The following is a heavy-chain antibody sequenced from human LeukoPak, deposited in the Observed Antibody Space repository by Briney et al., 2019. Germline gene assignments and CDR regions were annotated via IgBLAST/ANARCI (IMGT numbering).Heavy chain of an antibody. CDR3: TRDRGDGYIYFDY. D-gene: IGHD5-24*01. Sequence: GGSLRLSCAASGFSFSSYWMHWVRQAPGKGLVWVSRINSDGSSTNYADSVKGRFTISRDNAKNTQYLQMNSLRVEDTAVYYCTRDRGDGYIYFDYWGQGTLVTVSS. CDR2: INSDGSST. V-gene: IGHV3-74*01. J-gene: IGHJ4*02. CDR1: GFSFSSYW.